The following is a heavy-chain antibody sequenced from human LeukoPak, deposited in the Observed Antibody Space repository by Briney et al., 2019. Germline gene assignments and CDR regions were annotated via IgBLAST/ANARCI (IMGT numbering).Heavy chain of an antibody. D-gene: IGHD6-13*01. V-gene: IGHV1-18*01. Sequence: ASVKVSCKTSGYTFRNYGICWVRQAPGQGLEWMGWISGYNGDTYYGQKFQGRVTMTTDTSTSTVYMELSSLRSEDTAVYYCAGSPTREAADYWGQGTLVTVSS. CDR2: ISGYNGDT. J-gene: IGHJ4*02. CDR3: AGSPTREAADY. CDR1: GYTFRNYG.